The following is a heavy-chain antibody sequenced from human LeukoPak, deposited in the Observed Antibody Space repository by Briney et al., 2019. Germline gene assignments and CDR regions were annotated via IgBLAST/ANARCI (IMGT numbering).Heavy chain of an antibody. CDR1: GFIFSNVW. V-gene: IGHV3-15*01. CDR2: IKTKDVGVTT. Sequence: KTGGSLRLSCVASGFIFSNVWMSWVRQAPGKGLESIGRIKTKDVGVTTDYAAPVKGRFTISRDDSKTTLYLQMNSLKTEDTAVYYCTTDFLQGYFVDGGQGTPVTVPS. CDR3: TTDFLQGYFVD. D-gene: IGHD3-9*01. J-gene: IGHJ4*02.